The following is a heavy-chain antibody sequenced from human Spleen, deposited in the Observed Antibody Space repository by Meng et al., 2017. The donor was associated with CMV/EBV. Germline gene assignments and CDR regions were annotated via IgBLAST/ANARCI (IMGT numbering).Heavy chain of an antibody. CDR1: GWSFSGYY. CDR3: ARARRRTFDP. V-gene: IGHV4-34*01. Sequence: LSRTCAVYGWSFSGYYWSWIRQPPGKGLEWIGEINHSGSTNYNPSLKSRVTISVDTSKNQFSLKLSSVTAADTAVYYCARARRRTFDPWGQGTLVTVSS. J-gene: IGHJ5*02. CDR2: INHSGST. D-gene: IGHD5-24*01.